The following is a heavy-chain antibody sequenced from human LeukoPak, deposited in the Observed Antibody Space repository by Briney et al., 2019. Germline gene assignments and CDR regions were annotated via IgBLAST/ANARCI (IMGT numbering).Heavy chain of an antibody. CDR1: GFTFSSYG. CDR3: ARDRRGTMVRGVLFDY. Sequence: GGSLRLSCAASGFTFSSYGMHWVRQAPGKGLEWVAVISYDGSNKYYADSVKGRFTISRDNSKNTLYLQMNSLRAEDTAVYYCARDRRGTMVRGVLFDYWGQGTLVTVSS. D-gene: IGHD3-10*01. CDR2: ISYDGSNK. V-gene: IGHV3-30*03. J-gene: IGHJ4*02.